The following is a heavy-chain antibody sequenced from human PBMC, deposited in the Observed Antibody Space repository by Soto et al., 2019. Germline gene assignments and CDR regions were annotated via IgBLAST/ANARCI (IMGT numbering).Heavy chain of an antibody. CDR1: GFTFSSYG. Sequence: GGSLRLSCAASGFTFSSYGMHWVRQAPGKGLEWVAVIWYNGSDKKYADSVKGQFTISRDNSEKTLYLQMNSLRAEDTAVYYCAKDYGDWTGLYYYGMDVWGQGTTVTVSS. CDR2: IWYNGSDK. D-gene: IGHD4-17*01. V-gene: IGHV3-33*06. CDR3: AKDYGDWTGLYYYGMDV. J-gene: IGHJ6*02.